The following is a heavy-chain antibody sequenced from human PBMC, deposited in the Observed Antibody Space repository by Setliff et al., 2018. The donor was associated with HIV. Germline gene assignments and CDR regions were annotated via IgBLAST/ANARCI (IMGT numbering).Heavy chain of an antibody. J-gene: IGHJ1*01. Sequence: ASVKVSCKASGYTFTSYGISWVRQAPGQGLEWMGWISAYNGNTNYAQKLQGRVTMTTDTSTSTAYMELRSLRSDDTAVYYCATIRAHYYDSSGQEYFQHWGHGSLVTVSS. CDR3: ATIRAHYYDSSGQEYFQH. CDR1: GYTFTSYG. V-gene: IGHV1-18*01. CDR2: ISAYNGNT. D-gene: IGHD3-22*01.